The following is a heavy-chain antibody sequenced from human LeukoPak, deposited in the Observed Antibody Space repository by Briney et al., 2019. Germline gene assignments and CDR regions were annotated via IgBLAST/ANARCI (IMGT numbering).Heavy chain of an antibody. CDR1: GYTFTGYY. D-gene: IGHD3-10*01. J-gene: IGHJ4*02. V-gene: IGHV1-2*02. CDR3: ARAGSDRGVIKYIDY. Sequence: ASVKVSCKDSGYTFTGYYMHWVRQAPGQGLEWMGWVNPNSGGTNYAQKFQGRVTMTRDTSISTAYMELSRLRSDDTAVYYCARAGSDRGVIKYIDYWGQGTLVTVSS. CDR2: VNPNSGGT.